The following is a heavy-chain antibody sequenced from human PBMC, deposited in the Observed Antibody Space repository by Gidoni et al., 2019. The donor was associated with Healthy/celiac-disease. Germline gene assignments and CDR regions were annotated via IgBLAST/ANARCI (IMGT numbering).Heavy chain of an antibody. D-gene: IGHD3-3*01. CDR3: ARDPEWLLSRGYFDY. J-gene: IGHJ4*02. Sequence: QVQLVESGGGVVQPGRSLRLSCAASGFPFSSYAMHWVRQAPGKGLEWVAVISYDGSNKYYADSVKGRFTISRDNSKNTLYLQMNSLRAEDTAVYYCARDPEWLLSRGYFDYWGQGTLVTVSS. CDR1: GFPFSSYA. V-gene: IGHV3-30*04. CDR2: ISYDGSNK.